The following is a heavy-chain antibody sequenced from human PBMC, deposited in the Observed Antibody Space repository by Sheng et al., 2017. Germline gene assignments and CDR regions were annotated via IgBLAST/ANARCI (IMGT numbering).Heavy chain of an antibody. Sequence: QVQLVQSGAEVKEPGASVKVSCKASGYTFTSYPIHWVRQAPGQGLEWMGNINPSGGSTRYAQKLQGRVAVTSDTSTSTVFLELNSLTFEDTAIYYCARESRYWGQGTLVTVSS. V-gene: IGHV1-46*01. J-gene: IGHJ4*02. D-gene: IGHD1-20*01. CDR2: INPSGGST. CDR3: ARESRY. CDR1: GYTFTSYP.